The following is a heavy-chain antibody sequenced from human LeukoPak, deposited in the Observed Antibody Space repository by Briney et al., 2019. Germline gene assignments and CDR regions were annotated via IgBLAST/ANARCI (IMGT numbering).Heavy chain of an antibody. J-gene: IGHJ4*02. Sequence: GGSLRLSCAASGFTFSTYAMSWVRQAPGKGLEWVSTVSTSGRSTYYADSVKGRFTISRDNSKNALSLQMNSLRAEDTAVYYCAKVGDYGDYALDYWGQGTLVTVSS. CDR2: VSTSGRST. V-gene: IGHV3-23*01. D-gene: IGHD4-17*01. CDR3: AKVGDYGDYALDY. CDR1: GFTFSTYA.